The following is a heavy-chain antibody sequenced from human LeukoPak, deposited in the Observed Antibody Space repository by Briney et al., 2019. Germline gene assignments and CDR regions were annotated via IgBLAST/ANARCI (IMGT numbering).Heavy chain of an antibody. J-gene: IGHJ4*02. D-gene: IGHD3-3*01. CDR1: GGSFSGYY. CDR2: INHSGST. Sequence: SETLSLTCAVYGGSFSGYYWSWIRQPPGKGLEWIGEINHSGSTNYNPSLKSRVTISVDTSKNQFSLKLSSVTAADTAVYYCARDRGATYYDFWSGYQTRYFDYWGQGTLVTVSS. V-gene: IGHV4-34*01. CDR3: ARDRGATYYDFWSGYQTRYFDY.